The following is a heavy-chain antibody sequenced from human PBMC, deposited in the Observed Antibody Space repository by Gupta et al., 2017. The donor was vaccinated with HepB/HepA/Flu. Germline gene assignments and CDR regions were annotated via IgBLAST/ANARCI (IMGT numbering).Heavy chain of an antibody. CDR2: ISYDGSNK. J-gene: IGHJ5*02. D-gene: IGHD3-22*01. V-gene: IGHV3-30*18. Sequence: QVQLVESGGGVVQPGRSLRLSCAASGFTFSSYGMHWVRQAPGKGLEWVAVISYDGSNKYYADSVKGRFTISRDNSKNTLYLQMNSLRAEDTAVYYCAKDFGTEYYYDSSTAWGQGTLVTVSS. CDR1: GFTFSSYG. CDR3: AKDFGTEYYYDSSTA.